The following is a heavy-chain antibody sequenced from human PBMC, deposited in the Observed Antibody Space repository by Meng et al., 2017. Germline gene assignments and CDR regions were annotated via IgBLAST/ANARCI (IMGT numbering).Heavy chain of an antibody. D-gene: IGHD3-10*01. J-gene: IGHJ4*02. V-gene: IGHV1-69*13. CDR3: ARGIGWGMVRGVIPPFASSDY. CDR2: IIPIFGTA. CDR1: GGTFSSYA. Sequence: SVMVFCKASGGTFSSYAISWVRQAPGQGLEWMGGIIPIFGTANYAQKFQGRVTITADESTSTAYMELSSLKSEDTVVYYCARGIGWGMVRGVIPPFASSDYWGQGTLVTVSS.